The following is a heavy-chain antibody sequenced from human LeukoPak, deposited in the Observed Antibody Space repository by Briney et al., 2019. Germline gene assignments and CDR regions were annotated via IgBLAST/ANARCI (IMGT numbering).Heavy chain of an antibody. CDR1: GGSFSGYY. Sequence: SETLSLTCAVYGGSFSGYYWSWIRQPPGKGLEWIGEINHSGSTNYNPSLKSRVTISVDTSKNQFSLKLSSVTAADTAVYYCARVQEVTMIVVVIPYYFDYWGQGTLVTVSS. CDR3: ARVQEVTMIVVVIPYYFDY. D-gene: IGHD3-22*01. V-gene: IGHV4-34*01. CDR2: INHSGST. J-gene: IGHJ4*02.